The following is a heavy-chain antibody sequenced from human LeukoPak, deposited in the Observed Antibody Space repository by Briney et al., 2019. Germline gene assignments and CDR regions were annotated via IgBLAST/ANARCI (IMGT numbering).Heavy chain of an antibody. Sequence: GGSLRLSCAASGFTFSSYAMSWVRQAPGKGLEWVSAISGSGGSTYYAASVKGRFTISRDNSKNTLYLQMNSLRAEDTAVYYCAKDGGSGWYYFDYWGQGTLVTVSS. CDR2: ISGSGGST. D-gene: IGHD6-19*01. CDR3: AKDGGSGWYYFDY. CDR1: GFTFSSYA. J-gene: IGHJ4*02. V-gene: IGHV3-23*01.